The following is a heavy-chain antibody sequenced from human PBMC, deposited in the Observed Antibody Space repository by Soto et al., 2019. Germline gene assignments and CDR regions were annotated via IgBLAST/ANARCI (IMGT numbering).Heavy chain of an antibody. J-gene: IGHJ4*02. D-gene: IGHD1-1*01. CDR3: AHRAGLQGNWNGGYFDF. V-gene: IGHV2-5*02. CDR1: GFSLSTSGVG. CDR2: IYWDDDR. Sequence: QITLKESGPTRVKPTQTLTLTCTFSGFSLSTSGVGVGWIRQPPGKALERLALIYWDDDRRYSPSLQSRLTITKDTSRNQVVLTMTTLDPVDTATYYCAHRAGLQGNWNGGYFDFWGQGALVTVSS.